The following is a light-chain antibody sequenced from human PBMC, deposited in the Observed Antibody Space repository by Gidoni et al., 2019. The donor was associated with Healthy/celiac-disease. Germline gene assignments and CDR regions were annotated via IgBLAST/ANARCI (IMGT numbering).Light chain of an antibody. CDR3: QQSYSTQYT. J-gene: IGKJ2*01. CDR2: AAS. CDR1: QSISSY. Sequence: DIQLTHSPSSLSASVGDRVTITCRASQSISSYLNWYQQKPGKAPKLLIYAASSLQSGVPSRFSGSGSGTDFTLTISSLQPEDFATYYCQQSYSTQYTFXQXTKLEIK. V-gene: IGKV1-39*01.